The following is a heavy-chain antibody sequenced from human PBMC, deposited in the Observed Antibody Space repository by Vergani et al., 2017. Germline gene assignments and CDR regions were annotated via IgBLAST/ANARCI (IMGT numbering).Heavy chain of an antibody. CDR2: IRPAFDTT. CDR3: AREYSSTSGRAFDF. D-gene: IGHD2-2*01. J-gene: IGHJ3*01. V-gene: IGHV1-69*13. CDR1: GGTFIKFE. Sequence: VQLVQSGAEVREPGTSVKVSCKASGGTFIKFEFSWVRRAPGQGLEWMGRIRPAFDTTVYTQKFQGRVTITADESTETVFMEISSLRYEDTAVYYCAREYSSTSGRAFDFWGQGTKVTVSS.